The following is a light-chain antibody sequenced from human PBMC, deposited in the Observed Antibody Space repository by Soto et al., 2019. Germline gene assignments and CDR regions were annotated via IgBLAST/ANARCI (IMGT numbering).Light chain of an antibody. CDR1: RGVSANY. J-gene: IGKJ1*01. CDR3: QQYGSSTRT. CDR2: GAS. Sequence: ENLLTQSPGTLSLSPGEGATLSCRASRGVSANYLAWYQQKPGQAPPLIIYGASIRDAGIRDRFSGSGSGTEFTLTIRRLEPDDFAVYYCQQYGSSTRTFGQGTKVDIK. V-gene: IGKV3-20*01.